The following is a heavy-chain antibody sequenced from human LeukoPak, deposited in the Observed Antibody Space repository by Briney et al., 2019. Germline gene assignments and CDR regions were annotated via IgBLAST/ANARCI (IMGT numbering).Heavy chain of an antibody. Sequence: GGSVRLSCAASGFTFSSYAMSWVRQAPGKGLEWVSAISGSGGSTYYADSVKGRFTISRDNSKNTLYLQMNSLRAEDTAVYYCAKDARVRGVITLDYWGQGTLVTVSS. D-gene: IGHD3-10*01. J-gene: IGHJ4*02. CDR3: AKDARVRGVITLDY. V-gene: IGHV3-23*01. CDR1: GFTFSSYA. CDR2: ISGSGGST.